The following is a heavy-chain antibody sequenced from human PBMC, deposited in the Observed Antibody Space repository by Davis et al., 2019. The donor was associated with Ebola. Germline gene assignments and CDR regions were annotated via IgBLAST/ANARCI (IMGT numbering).Heavy chain of an antibody. CDR1: GDTFTRYA. J-gene: IGHJ4*02. CDR2: INAGTGNT. CDR3: ARDRPVGTTLFDY. Sequence: ASVKVSCKASGDTFTRYAMYWVRQAPGQRLEWVGWINAGTGNTKYSQKFQGRVTITRDTSASTAYMELSSLTSEDTAVYYCARDRPVGTTLFDYWGQGTLVTVSS. D-gene: IGHD1-7*01. V-gene: IGHV1-3*01.